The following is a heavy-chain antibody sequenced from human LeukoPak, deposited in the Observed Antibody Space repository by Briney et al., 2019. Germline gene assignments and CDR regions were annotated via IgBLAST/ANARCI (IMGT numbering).Heavy chain of an antibody. CDR1: GYSFTNYW. CDR3: ASRLPPTDAFDI. J-gene: IGHJ3*02. V-gene: IGHV5-51*01. Sequence: GEPLKISCKGSGYSFTNYWIGWVRQTPGKGLEWMGIINPDDSEIKYSPSLQGQVTISADKSISTAYLQWSSLKASDTAMYYCASRLPPTDAFDIWGQGTVVTVSS. CDR2: INPDDSEI.